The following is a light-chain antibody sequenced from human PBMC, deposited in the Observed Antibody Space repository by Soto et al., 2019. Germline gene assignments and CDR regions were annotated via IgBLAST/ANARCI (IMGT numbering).Light chain of an antibody. V-gene: IGKV1-13*02. CDR3: HQFNSYPT. CDR2: DAS. CDR1: QGISSA. Sequence: AIQLTQSPSSLSASVGDRVTITCRASQGISSALAWYQQKPGKAPKLLIYDASSLESGVPSRFSGRGSGTDFTLTTSSLKTEDFATYDCHQFNSYPTFGQGTLLVIK. J-gene: IGKJ5*01.